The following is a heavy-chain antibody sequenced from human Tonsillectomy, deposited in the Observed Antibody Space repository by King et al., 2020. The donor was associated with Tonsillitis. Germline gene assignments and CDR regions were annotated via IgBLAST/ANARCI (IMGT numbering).Heavy chain of an antibody. CDR1: GFTFSNAW. J-gene: IGHJ4*02. V-gene: IGHV3-15*01. D-gene: IGHD1-26*01. CDR2: IKSKTDGGTT. CDR3: TTSLEKWELPTPFDY. Sequence: VQLVESGGGLVKPGGSLRLSCAASGFTFSNAWMSWVRQAPGKGLEWVGRIKSKTDGGTTDYAAPVKGRFTISRDDSKNTLYLQMNSLKTEDTAVYYCTTSLEKWELPTPFDYWGQGTLVTVSS.